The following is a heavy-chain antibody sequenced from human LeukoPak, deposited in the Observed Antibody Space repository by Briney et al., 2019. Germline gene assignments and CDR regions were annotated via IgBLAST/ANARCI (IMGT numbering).Heavy chain of an antibody. Sequence: GGSLRLSCAASGFTFSSYGMHWVRQAPGKGLEWVAVISYDGSNKYYADSVKGRFTISRDSAKNSLYLQMNSLRAEDTAVYYCAKARPYGDYEPWEFDYWGQGTLVTVSS. CDR3: AKARPYGDYEPWEFDY. CDR2: ISYDGSNK. CDR1: GFTFSSYG. J-gene: IGHJ4*02. D-gene: IGHD4-17*01. V-gene: IGHV3-30*18.